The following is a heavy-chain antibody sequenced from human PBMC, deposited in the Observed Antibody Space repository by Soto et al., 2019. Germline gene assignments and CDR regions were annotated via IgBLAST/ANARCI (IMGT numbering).Heavy chain of an antibody. CDR1: GITASANY. CDR3: ARVYATSFYAMDV. Sequence: EVQLVESGGALVQAGGSLRLSCAASGITASANYISWVRQAPGKGLECVLVIYAAGTPYHADSVMGRFTFSRDIPKNTISLQMNDLRAEDTAVYFCARVYATSFYAMDVWSQETKVTDTS. D-gene: IGHD2-8*01. CDR2: IYAAGTP. J-gene: IGHJ6*02. V-gene: IGHV3-66*01.